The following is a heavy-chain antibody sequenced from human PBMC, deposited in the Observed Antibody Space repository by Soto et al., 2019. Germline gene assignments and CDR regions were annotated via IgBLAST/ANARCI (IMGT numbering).Heavy chain of an antibody. Sequence: ASVKVSCKASGYTFTSYAMHWVRQAPGQRLEWMGWINAGNGNTKYSQKFQGRVTITRDTSASTAYMELSSLRSEDTAVYYCARVSSSSWFYNWFDPWGQGTLVTVSS. CDR2: INAGNGNT. CDR3: ARVSSSSWFYNWFDP. V-gene: IGHV1-3*01. J-gene: IGHJ5*02. D-gene: IGHD6-13*01. CDR1: GYTFTSYA.